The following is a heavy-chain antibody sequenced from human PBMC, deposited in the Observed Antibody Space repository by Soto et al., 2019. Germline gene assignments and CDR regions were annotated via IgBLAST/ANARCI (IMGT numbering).Heavy chain of an antibody. CDR1: GFTFSDYY. Sequence: QVQLVESGGGLVKTGGSLRLSCAASGFTFSDYYMSWIRQAPGKGLEWVSYISSSSSYTNYADSVKGRFTISRDNAKNSLYLQINSLRAEDTAVYYCARGEVVTAFDYWGQGTLVTVSS. D-gene: IGHD2-21*02. CDR2: ISSSSSYT. V-gene: IGHV3-11*05. CDR3: ARGEVVTAFDY. J-gene: IGHJ4*02.